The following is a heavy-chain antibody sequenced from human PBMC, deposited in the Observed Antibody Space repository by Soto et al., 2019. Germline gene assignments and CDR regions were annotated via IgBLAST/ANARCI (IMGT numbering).Heavy chain of an antibody. Sequence: VQLLESGGGLVQPGGSLRLSGAASGFTFNNYAMTWVRQAPGKGLEWVSAISGGGDTTSYADSVKGRFTVSRDGSKNTLYLQMSSLRAEDTALYYCAKGRGGLESLTPCVDFWGQGTLVTVSS. D-gene: IGHD3-3*01. CDR1: GFTFNNYA. V-gene: IGHV3-23*01. CDR2: ISGGGDTT. CDR3: AKGRGGLESLTPCVDF. J-gene: IGHJ4*02.